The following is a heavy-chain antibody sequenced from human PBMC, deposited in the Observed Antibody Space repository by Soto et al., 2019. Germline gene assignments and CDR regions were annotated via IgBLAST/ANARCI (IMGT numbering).Heavy chain of an antibody. V-gene: IGHV3-53*01. D-gene: IGHD3-22*01. Sequence: PGGSLRLSCAASGFTFSSYAMSWVRQAPGKGLEWVSVIYSGGSTYYADSVKGRFTISRDNSKNTLYLQMNSLRAEDTAVYYCARDRVESGYPEYFQHWGQGT. CDR2: IYSGGST. CDR1: GFTFSSYA. J-gene: IGHJ1*01. CDR3: ARDRVESGYPEYFQH.